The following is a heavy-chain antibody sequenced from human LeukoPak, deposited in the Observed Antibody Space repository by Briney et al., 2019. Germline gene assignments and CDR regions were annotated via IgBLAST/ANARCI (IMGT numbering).Heavy chain of an antibody. J-gene: IGHJ4*02. CDR1: GGSISSYY. D-gene: IGHD2-2*01. CDR2: IYYSAST. Sequence: SETLSLTCTVSGGSISSYYWSWIRQPPGKGLAWIGYIYYSASTNYNPSLKSRVTISVDTSKNQFSLKLSSVTAADTAVYYCARESPLGYCSSTSCPYYFDYWGQGSLVTVSS. V-gene: IGHV4-59*01. CDR3: ARESPLGYCSSTSCPYYFDY.